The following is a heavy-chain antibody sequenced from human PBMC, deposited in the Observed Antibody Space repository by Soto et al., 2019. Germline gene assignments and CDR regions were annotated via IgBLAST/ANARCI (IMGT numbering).Heavy chain of an antibody. CDR2: TTASNTHT. D-gene: IGHD3-22*01. J-gene: IGHJ4*02. CDR1: GYTFTSFD. CDR3: ARGGYSSGYHY. Sequence: QVQLLQSGTEVKEPGASVKVSCKASGYTFTSFDISWVRQAPGQGLEWVGWTTASNTHTNYAQKLQGRVTMTTDTSPTTASMELRSLRSADPAIYYCARGGYSSGYHYWGQGTLVTVSS. V-gene: IGHV1-18*04.